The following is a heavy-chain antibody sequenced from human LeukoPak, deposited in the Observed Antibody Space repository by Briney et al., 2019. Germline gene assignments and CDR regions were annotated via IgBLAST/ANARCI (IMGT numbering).Heavy chain of an antibody. Sequence: ASVKVSCKASGGTFSSYAISWVRQAPGQGLEWMGGIIPIFGTANYAQKFQGRVTITTDESTSTAYMELSSLRSEDTAVYYCYYDILTGHDDDFDIWGQGTMVTVSS. CDR3: YYDILTGHDDDFDI. V-gene: IGHV1-69*05. CDR1: GGTFSSYA. J-gene: IGHJ3*02. CDR2: IIPIFGTA. D-gene: IGHD3-9*01.